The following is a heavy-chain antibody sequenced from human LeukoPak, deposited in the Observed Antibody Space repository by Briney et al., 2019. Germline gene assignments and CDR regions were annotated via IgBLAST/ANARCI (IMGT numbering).Heavy chain of an antibody. J-gene: IGHJ1*01. Sequence: SETLSLTCTVSGGSISSYYWSWIRQPPGKGLEWIGYIYYSGSTNYNPSLKSRVTISVDTSKNQFSLKLSSVTAADTAVYYCARDSDSRHFQRWGQGTLVTVSS. CDR2: IYYSGST. CDR1: GGSISSYY. CDR3: ARDSDSRHFQR. V-gene: IGHV4-59*01. D-gene: IGHD3-22*01.